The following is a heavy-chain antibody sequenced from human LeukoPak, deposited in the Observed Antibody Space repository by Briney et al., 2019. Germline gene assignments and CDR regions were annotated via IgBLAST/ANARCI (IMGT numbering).Heavy chain of an antibody. CDR2: ISAYNGNT. J-gene: IGHJ4*02. CDR3: ARPELYDSSGWRYYFDY. Sequence: ASVKVSCKASGYTFTSYGISWVRQAPGQGLEWMGWISAYNGNTNYAQKLQGRVTMTTDTSTSTAYMELRSLRSDDTAVYYCARPELYDSSGWRYYFDYWGQGTLVTVSS. V-gene: IGHV1-18*01. D-gene: IGHD3-22*01. CDR1: GYTFTSYG.